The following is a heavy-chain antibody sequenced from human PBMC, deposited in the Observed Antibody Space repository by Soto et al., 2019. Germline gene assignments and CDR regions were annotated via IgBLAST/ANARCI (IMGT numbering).Heavy chain of an antibody. CDR1: GFTFSSYA. CDR3: AHWTSEFDY. J-gene: IGHJ4*02. Sequence: GGSLRLSCSASGFTFSSYAMHWVRQAPGKGLEYVSGISSNGGSTHYADSVKTRLTITKDTSKNHVVLTMTNMDPVDTATYYCAHWTSEFDYWGQGTLVTVSS. D-gene: IGHD1-1*01. V-gene: IGHV3-64D*08. CDR2: ISSNGGST.